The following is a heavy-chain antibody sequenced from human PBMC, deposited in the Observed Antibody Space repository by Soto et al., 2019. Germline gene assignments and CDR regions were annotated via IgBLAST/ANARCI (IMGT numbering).Heavy chain of an antibody. CDR3: AKVCCGDYTDEYYYYYGMDV. Sequence: PGGSLRLSCAASGFTFSSYAMNWVRQAPGKWLEWVSSISGSATTTYYADSVKGRFTISRDNSKNTLYLQMNSLRAEDTAVYYCAKVCCGDYTDEYYYYYGMDVWGQGTTVTVSS. D-gene: IGHD4-17*01. CDR2: ISGSATTT. CDR1: GFTFSSYA. J-gene: IGHJ6*02. V-gene: IGHV3-23*01.